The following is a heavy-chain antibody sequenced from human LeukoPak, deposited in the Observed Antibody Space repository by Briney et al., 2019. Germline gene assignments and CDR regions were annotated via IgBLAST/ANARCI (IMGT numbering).Heavy chain of an antibody. V-gene: IGHV3-53*01. Sequence: PGGSLRLSCAASGFTVGSNYMTWVRQAPGKGLEWVALYGDDYTFYADSVEGRFTVSRDRSKNTVYLRLNSLRPEDTAVYFCARGPSLVPATIYYHYMDVWGTGTTVTVSS. J-gene: IGHJ6*03. CDR3: ARGPSLVPATIYYHYMDV. D-gene: IGHD2-2*01. CDR2: YGDDYT. CDR1: GFTVGSNY.